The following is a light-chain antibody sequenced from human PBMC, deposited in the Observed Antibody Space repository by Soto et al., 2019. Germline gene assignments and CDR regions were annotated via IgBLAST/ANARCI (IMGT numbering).Light chain of an antibody. Sequence: EPVLTQSPATLSLSPGERATPSCRASQSVSSYLAWYQQKPGQAPRLLIYDTSIRASGIPARFSGSGSGTDFTLTISSLDPEDFAVYYCQQRSNRPLTFGQGTRLEIK. CDR3: QQRSNRPLT. CDR1: QSVSSY. J-gene: IGKJ5*01. V-gene: IGKV3-11*01. CDR2: DTS.